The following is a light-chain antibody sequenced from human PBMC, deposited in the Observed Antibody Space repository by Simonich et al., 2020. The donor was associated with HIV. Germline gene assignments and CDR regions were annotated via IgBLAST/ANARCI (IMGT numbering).Light chain of an antibody. V-gene: IGKV4-1*01. CDR1: RSVLYSSNNKNY. CDR2: WAS. CDR3: QQYYSTPLT. J-gene: IGKJ4*01. Sequence: EIVMTQSPDSLAVSLGERATVNCRSSRSVLYSSNNKNYLAWYQQKPGQPPKLLIYWASTRESGVPDRFSASGSGTDFTLTISSLQAEDVAIYYCQQYYSTPLTFGGGTKVEIE.